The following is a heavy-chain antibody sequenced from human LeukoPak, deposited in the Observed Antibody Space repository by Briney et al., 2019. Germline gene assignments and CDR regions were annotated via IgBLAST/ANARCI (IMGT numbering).Heavy chain of an antibody. CDR3: ARDPVGATGGFDY. D-gene: IGHD1-26*01. V-gene: IGHV4-61*02. J-gene: IGHJ4*02. CDR1: GGSISSGSYY. CDR2: IYTSGST. Sequence: SQTLSLTCTVSGGSISSGSYYWSWIRQPAGKGLEWIGRIYTSGSTNYNPSLKSRVTISVDTSKNQFSLKLSSVTAADTAVYYCARDPVGATGGFDYWGQGTLVTVSS.